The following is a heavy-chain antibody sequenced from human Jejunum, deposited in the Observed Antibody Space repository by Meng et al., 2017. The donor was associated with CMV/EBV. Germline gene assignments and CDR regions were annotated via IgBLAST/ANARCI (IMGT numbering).Heavy chain of an antibody. J-gene: IGHJ4*02. V-gene: IGHV1-3*01. Sequence: QVQLVQSGAEVKEPGASVKVSCKASGYNSFNFAVHWVRQAPGQRLEWMGRINAGNGNTEYSQKFQGRVTITRDTSASTAYMELSSLRSEDTAVYYCARYYGSGALDYWGQGTLVTVSS. D-gene: IGHD3-10*01. CDR1: GYNSFNFA. CDR3: ARYYGSGALDY. CDR2: INAGNGNT.